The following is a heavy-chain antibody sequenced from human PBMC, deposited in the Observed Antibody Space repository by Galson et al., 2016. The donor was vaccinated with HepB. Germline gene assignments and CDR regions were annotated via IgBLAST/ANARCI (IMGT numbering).Heavy chain of an antibody. CDR1: GFTFVSAW. D-gene: IGHD1-26*01. V-gene: IGHV3-74*01. CDR2: INTVGSII. CDR3: ARDFKLGAPDYMDV. J-gene: IGHJ6*03. Sequence: SLRLSCAGSGFTFVSAWMHWVRQAPGEGLVWVSRINTVGSIINYADSVKGRFTISRDNSKNTVDLQIHSLRSEDAAVYFCARDFKLGAPDYMDVWSKGTTVTVS.